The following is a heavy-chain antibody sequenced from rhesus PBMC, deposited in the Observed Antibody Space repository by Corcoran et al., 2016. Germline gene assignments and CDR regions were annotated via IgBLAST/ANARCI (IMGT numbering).Heavy chain of an antibody. CDR1: GGSISDDYY. J-gene: IGHJ6*01. CDR2: IDGSGGGP. CDR3: ARDLDYSVGGGLDS. D-gene: IGHD3-16*01. Sequence: QVQLQESGPGLVKPSETLSLTCAVSGGSISDDYYWSWIRQPPGKGLTWIGYIDGSGGGPTYNPSLKNRVTISKDTSKNQFSLKLSSVTAADTAVYYCARDLDYSVGGGLDSWGQGVVVTVSS. V-gene: IGHV4-106*01.